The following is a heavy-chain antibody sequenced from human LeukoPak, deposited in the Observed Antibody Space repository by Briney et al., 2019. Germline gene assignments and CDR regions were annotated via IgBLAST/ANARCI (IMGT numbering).Heavy chain of an antibody. V-gene: IGHV4-4*02. CDR2: IYHSGNT. CDR3: ARSLLWFGEFPDAFDI. Sequence: SETLSLTCAVSGGSISSNNWWNWVRQPPGKGLEWIGEIYHSGNTYYNPSLKSRVTISVDTSKNQFSLKLSSVTAADTAVYYCARSLLWFGEFPDAFDIWGQGTMVTVSS. D-gene: IGHD3-10*01. J-gene: IGHJ3*02. CDR1: GGSISSNNW.